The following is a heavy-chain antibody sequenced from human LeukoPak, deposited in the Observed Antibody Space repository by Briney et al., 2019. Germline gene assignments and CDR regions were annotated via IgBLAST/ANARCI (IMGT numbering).Heavy chain of an antibody. Sequence: PGGSLRLSCAASGFTFSSYSMNWVRQAPGKGLEWVSSISSSSSYIYYADSVNGRFTISRDNAKNSLYLQMNSLRAEDTAVYYCARDQNCSGGSCYSGYGDSEATFGYWGQGTLVTVSS. CDR1: GFTFSSYS. CDR3: ARDQNCSGGSCYSGYGDSEATFGY. V-gene: IGHV3-21*01. D-gene: IGHD2-15*01. J-gene: IGHJ4*02. CDR2: ISSSSSYI.